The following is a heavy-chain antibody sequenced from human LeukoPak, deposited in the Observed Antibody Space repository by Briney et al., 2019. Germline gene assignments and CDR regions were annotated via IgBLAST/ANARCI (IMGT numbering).Heavy chain of an antibody. CDR3: AKSVMVRGVNPLVY. Sequence: GGSLRLSCAASGFTFSSYAMSWVRQAPGKGLEWVSAISGSCGSTYYADSVKGRFTISRDNSKNTLYLQMNSLRAEDTAVYYCAKSVMVRGVNPLVYWGQGTLVTVSS. D-gene: IGHD3-10*01. CDR1: GFTFSSYA. V-gene: IGHV3-23*01. J-gene: IGHJ4*02. CDR2: ISGSCGST.